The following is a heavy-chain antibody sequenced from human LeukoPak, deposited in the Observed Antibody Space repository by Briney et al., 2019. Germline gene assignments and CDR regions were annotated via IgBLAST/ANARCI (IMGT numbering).Heavy chain of an antibody. CDR1: GGSISSYY. CDR2: IYYSGST. J-gene: IGHJ4*02. D-gene: IGHD3-9*01. Sequence: SETLSLTCTVSGGSISSYYWSWIRQPPGKGLEWIGYIYYSGSTNYNPSLKSRVTISVDTSKNQFSLKLSSVTAADTAVYYCARDQRGLTGYPDDYWGQGTLVTVSS. CDR3: ARDQRGLTGYPDDY. V-gene: IGHV4-59*01.